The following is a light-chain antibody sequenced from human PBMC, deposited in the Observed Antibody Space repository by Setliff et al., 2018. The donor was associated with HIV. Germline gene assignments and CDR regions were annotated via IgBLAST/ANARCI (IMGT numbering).Light chain of an antibody. CDR2: DVS. Sequence: QSVLTQPASVSGSPGQSITTSCSGTSSDVGGYNYVSWYQQHPGKAPKLMIYDVSKRPSGVSTRFSGSKSGNTASLTISGLQAEDEADYFCNSYTSSGTLYVFGTGTKVTV. CDR3: NSYTSSGTLYV. CDR1: SSDVGGYNY. V-gene: IGLV2-14*01. J-gene: IGLJ1*01.